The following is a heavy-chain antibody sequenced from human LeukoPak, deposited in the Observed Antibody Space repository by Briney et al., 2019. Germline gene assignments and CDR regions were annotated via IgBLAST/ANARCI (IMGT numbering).Heavy chain of an antibody. CDR2: ISGSGGST. CDR1: GFTFSSYF. J-gene: IGHJ4*02. V-gene: IGHV3-23*01. D-gene: IGHD3-9*01. CDR3: ATTYYDVLTAYRPFDY. Sequence: GGSLRLSYAASGFTFSSYFMSWVRQAPGKGLEWVSGISGSGGSTNYADSVKGRFTISRDNSKNTVYLQMNSLRAEDTAVYYCATTYYDVLTAYRPFDYWGQGTLVTVSS.